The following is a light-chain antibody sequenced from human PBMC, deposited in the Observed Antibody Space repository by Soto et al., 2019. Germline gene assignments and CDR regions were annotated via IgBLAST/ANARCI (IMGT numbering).Light chain of an antibody. J-gene: IGLJ1*01. V-gene: IGLV1-44*01. Sequence: QSVLTQPPSASGTPGQRVTISCSGSSSNIGSNTVNWYQQLPGTAPKLLIYSNNQRPSGVPDRFSGSKSGNTASLTIAGLQAEDEADYYCSSYTRRSTYVFGTGTKVTVL. CDR3: SSYTRRSTYV. CDR1: SSNIGSNT. CDR2: SNN.